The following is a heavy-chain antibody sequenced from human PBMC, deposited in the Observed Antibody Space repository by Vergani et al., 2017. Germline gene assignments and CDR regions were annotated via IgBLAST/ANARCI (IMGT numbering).Heavy chain of an antibody. J-gene: IGHJ4*02. CDR3: GRVADFYVLGSRLLEL. V-gene: IGHV4-59*11. CDR1: FDSIRNLY. D-gene: IGHD3-10*01. CDR2: MYHSGST. Sequence: QVQLQESGPGLVKSSETLSLTCSVSFDSIRNLYCNWIRQPPGKGLEWIGYMYHSGSTNYNPSLERRVTISGDTSKNQFSLKLNSVTAADTAVYYCGRVADFYVLGSRLLELWGQGILVTVSS.